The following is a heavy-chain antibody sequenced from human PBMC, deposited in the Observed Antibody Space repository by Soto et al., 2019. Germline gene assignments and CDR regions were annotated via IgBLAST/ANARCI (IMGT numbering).Heavy chain of an antibody. J-gene: IGHJ3*02. CDR2: INPNSGGT. V-gene: IGHV1-2*04. D-gene: IGHD3-9*01. Sequence: VASVKVSCKASGYTFTGYYMHWVRQAPGQGLEWMGWINPNSGGTNYAQKFQGWVTMTRDTSISTAYMELSRLRSDDTAVYYCARVRRYFDWLLSGGAFDIWGQGTMVTVS. CDR3: ARVRRYFDWLLSGGAFDI. CDR1: GYTFTGYY.